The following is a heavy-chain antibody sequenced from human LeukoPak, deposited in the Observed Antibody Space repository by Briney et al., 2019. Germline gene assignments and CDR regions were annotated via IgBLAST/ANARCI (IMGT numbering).Heavy chain of an antibody. CDR2: ISSSGSTI. J-gene: IGHJ4*02. Sequence: GGSLRLSCAASGFTFSSYEMNWVRQAPGKGLEWVSYISSSGSTIYYADSVKGRFTISRDNAKNSLHLQMNSLRAEDTAVYYCARYYDSGGYYFFDYWGQGTLVTVSS. CDR1: GFTFSSYE. CDR3: ARYYDSGGYYFFDY. V-gene: IGHV3-48*03. D-gene: IGHD3-22*01.